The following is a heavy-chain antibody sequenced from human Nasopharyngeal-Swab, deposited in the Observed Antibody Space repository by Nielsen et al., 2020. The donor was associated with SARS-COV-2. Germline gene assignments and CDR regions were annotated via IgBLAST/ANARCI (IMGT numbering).Heavy chain of an antibody. D-gene: IGHD3-22*01. CDR1: GYTFTSYD. J-gene: IGHJ6*03. CDR2: MNPNSGNT. Sequence: ASVKVSCKASGYTFTSYDINWVRRATGQGLEWMGWMNPNSGNTGYAQKFQGRVTMTRNTSISTAYMELSSLRSEDTAVYYCARGRKITMIVVVIPTHYYYMDVWGKGTTVTVS. V-gene: IGHV1-8*01. CDR3: ARGRKITMIVVVIPTHYYYMDV.